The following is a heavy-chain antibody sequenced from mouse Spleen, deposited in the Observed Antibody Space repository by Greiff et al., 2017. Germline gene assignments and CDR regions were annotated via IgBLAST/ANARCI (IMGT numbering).Heavy chain of an antibody. V-gene: IGHV1-69*01. CDR2: IDPSDSYT. CDR3: ARGDGYYGLFAY. Sequence: QVQLQQPGAELVMPGASVKLSCKASGYTFTSYWMHWVKQRPGQGLEWIGEIDPSDSYTNYNQKFKGKATLTVDKSSSTAYMQLSSLTSEDSAVYYCARGDGYYGLFAYWGQGTLVTVSA. CDR1: GYTFTSYW. D-gene: IGHD2-3*01. J-gene: IGHJ3*01.